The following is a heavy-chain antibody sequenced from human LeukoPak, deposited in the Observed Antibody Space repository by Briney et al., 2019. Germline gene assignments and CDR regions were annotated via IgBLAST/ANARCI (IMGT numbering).Heavy chain of an antibody. D-gene: IGHD6-13*01. V-gene: IGHV4-39*01. CDR3: ASLGIAAAIDY. CDR1: GGSISSSSYY. CDR2: IYYSGST. J-gene: IGHJ4*02. Sequence: PSETLSLTCTVSGGSISSSSYYRGWIRQPPGKGLEWIGSIYYSGSTYYNPSLKSRVTISVDTSKNQFSLKLSSVTAADTAVYYCASLGIAAAIDYWGQGTLVTVSS.